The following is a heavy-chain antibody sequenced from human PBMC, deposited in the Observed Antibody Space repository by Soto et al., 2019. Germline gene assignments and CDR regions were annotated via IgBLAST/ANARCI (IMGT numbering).Heavy chain of an antibody. Sequence: ASLKVSCKGFGYTFTSYAMHWVRKAPGQRLEWMGWINTGNGNTKYSQRFQGRVTLTRDTSASTAYMELSSLKSEDTAVYYCVRDWSYDRSGYGYCGQGTLVTVSS. CDR2: INTGNGNT. V-gene: IGHV1-3*04. CDR1: GYTFTSYA. D-gene: IGHD3-22*01. J-gene: IGHJ4*02. CDR3: VRDWSYDRSGYGY.